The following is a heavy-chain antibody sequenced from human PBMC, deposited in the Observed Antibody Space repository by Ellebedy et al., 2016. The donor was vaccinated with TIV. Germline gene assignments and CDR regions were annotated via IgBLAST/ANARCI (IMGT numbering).Heavy chain of an antibody. V-gene: IGHV3-21*01. CDR1: GFTFNSYS. J-gene: IGHJ5*02. D-gene: IGHD3-10*01. CDR3: ARDALNSGYFNP. CDR2: IRSSGTYI. Sequence: GGSLRLXXAASGFTFNSYSMNWVRQALGKGLEWVSSIRSSGTYIYYADSVKGRFTISRDSAKNSLYLQMSSLRADDTAVYYCARDALNSGYFNPWGQGTLVTVSS.